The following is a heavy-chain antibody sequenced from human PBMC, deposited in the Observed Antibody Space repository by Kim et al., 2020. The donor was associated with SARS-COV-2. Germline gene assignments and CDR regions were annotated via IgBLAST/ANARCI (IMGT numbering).Heavy chain of an antibody. CDR1: GGTFSSYA. V-gene: IGHV1-69*13. Sequence: SVKVSCKASGGTFSSYAISWVRQAPGQGLEWMGGIIPIFGTANYAQKFQGRVTITADESTSTAYMELSSLRSEDTAVYYCARADYYGSGSYSYYFDYWGQGTLVTVSS. J-gene: IGHJ4*02. CDR2: IIPIFGTA. CDR3: ARADYYGSGSYSYYFDY. D-gene: IGHD3-10*01.